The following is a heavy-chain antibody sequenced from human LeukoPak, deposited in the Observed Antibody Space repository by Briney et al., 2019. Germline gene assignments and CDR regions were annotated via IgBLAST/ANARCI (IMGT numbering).Heavy chain of an antibody. D-gene: IGHD6-6*01. V-gene: IGHV4-61*02. J-gene: IGHJ4*02. Sequence: SETLSLTCTVSGGSISSGSYYWSWIRQPAGKGLEWIGRIYTSGSTNYNPSLKSRVTISVDTSKNQFSLKLSSVTAADTAVYYCARDRSVGVLPAPPFDFWGQGTLVTVSS. CDR1: GGSISSGSYY. CDR3: ARDRSVGVLPAPPFDF. CDR2: IYTSGST.